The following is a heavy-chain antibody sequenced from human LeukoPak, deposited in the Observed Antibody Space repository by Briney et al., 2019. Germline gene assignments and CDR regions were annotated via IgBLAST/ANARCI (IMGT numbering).Heavy chain of an antibody. V-gene: IGHV4-59*01. Sequence: SETLSLTCTLSGGSINNYYWSWIRQPPGKGLEWIGYIYYNGNTNYNPSLKSRVTISVDTSKNQFSLKLSSVTAADTAVYFCARYQDWFDPWGQGTLVTVSS. CDR1: GGSINNYY. J-gene: IGHJ5*02. CDR3: ARYQDWFDP. CDR2: IYYNGNT.